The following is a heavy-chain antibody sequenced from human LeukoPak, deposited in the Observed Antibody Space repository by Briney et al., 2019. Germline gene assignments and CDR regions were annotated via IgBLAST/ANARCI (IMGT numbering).Heavy chain of an antibody. CDR3: ARDAGGAFYWYFDL. D-gene: IGHD3-16*01. Sequence: RTGGSLRLSCAPSGFTFSSFAMHWVRQAPGKGLEWLAVISYDGSNAYYAGSLKGRLTMSRDNSRNRLSLQIKSLRPDDTAVYYCARDAGGAFYWYFDLWGRGTLVTVSS. J-gene: IGHJ2*01. CDR2: ISYDGSNA. CDR1: GFTFSSFA. V-gene: IGHV3-30-3*01.